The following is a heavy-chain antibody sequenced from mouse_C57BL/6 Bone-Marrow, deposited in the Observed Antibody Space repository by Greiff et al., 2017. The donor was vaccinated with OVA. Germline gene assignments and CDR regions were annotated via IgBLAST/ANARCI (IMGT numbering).Heavy chain of an antibody. CDR2: INPYNGGT. CDR3: VRERFYYYGTWYFDV. CDR1: GYTFTDYY. Sequence: VQLQQSGPVLVKPGVSVKMSCKASGYTFTDYYMNWVKQSHGKSLEWIGVINPYNGGTSYNQKFKGKATLTVDKSSSTAYMELNSLTSEDSAVYYCVRERFYYYGTWYFDVWGTGTTVTVSS. J-gene: IGHJ1*03. D-gene: IGHD1-1*01. V-gene: IGHV1-19*01.